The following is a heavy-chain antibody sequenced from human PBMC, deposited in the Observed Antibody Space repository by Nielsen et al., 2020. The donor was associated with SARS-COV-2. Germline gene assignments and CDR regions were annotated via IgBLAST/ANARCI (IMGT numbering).Heavy chain of an antibody. CDR3: ATVTHESYYFDY. Sequence: GESLKISCAASGFSVRSNYMSWVRRAPGKGLEWVSLIYSDGSTNYADSVKGRFTISRDNSKNTLYLQMYSLRVEDTGVYYCATVTHESYYFDYWGLGALVTVSS. D-gene: IGHD2-21*02. J-gene: IGHJ4*02. CDR1: GFSVRSNY. CDR2: IYSDGST. V-gene: IGHV3-53*01.